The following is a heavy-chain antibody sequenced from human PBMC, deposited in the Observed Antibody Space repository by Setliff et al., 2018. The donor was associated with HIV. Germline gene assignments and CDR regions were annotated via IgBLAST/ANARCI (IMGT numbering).Heavy chain of an antibody. Sequence: SVKVSCKASGGTFSSYAISWVRQAPGQGLEWMGGIIPIFGTANYAQKFQGRVTITADESTSTGYMELSSLRSEDTAVYYCARPSDTAMVTVGYYYYGMDVWGQGTTVTVSS. CDR1: GGTFSSYA. V-gene: IGHV1-69*13. CDR2: IIPIFGTA. J-gene: IGHJ6*02. D-gene: IGHD5-18*01. CDR3: ARPSDTAMVTVGYYYYGMDV.